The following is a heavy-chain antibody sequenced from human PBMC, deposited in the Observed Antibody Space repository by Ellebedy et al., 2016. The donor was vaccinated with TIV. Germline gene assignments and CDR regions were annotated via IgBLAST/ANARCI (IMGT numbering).Heavy chain of an antibody. CDR1: GFTFSGYW. D-gene: IGHD3-10*01. V-gene: IGHV3-74*01. CDR2: IYGDGSST. CDR3: VRDRYGSGRNEAFDI. Sequence: GESLKISCAASGFTFSGYWMHWVRQAPGKGLVWVSRIYGDGSSTSYADSVKGRFTISRDNAKNTLYLQMNSLRAEDTAVYYCVRDRYGSGRNEAFDIWGQGTMVTVSS. J-gene: IGHJ3*02.